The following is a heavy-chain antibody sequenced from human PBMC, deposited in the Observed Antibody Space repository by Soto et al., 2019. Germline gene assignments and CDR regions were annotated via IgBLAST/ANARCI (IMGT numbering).Heavy chain of an antibody. CDR3: ARGITTVTTWFDP. D-gene: IGHD4-17*01. CDR2: IYYSGST. Sequence: QVQLQESGPGLVKPSETLSLTCTVSGGSISSYYWSWIRQPQGKGLEWIGYIYYSGSTNSNPSLKSRVTISVDTSKNQFSRRLSSVTAADTAVYYCARGITTVTTWFDPWGQGTLVTVSS. CDR1: GGSISSYY. J-gene: IGHJ5*02. V-gene: IGHV4-59*13.